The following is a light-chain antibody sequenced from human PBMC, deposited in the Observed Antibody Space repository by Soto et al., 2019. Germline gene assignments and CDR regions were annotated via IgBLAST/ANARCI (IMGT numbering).Light chain of an antibody. CDR1: QSVSGSF. J-gene: IGKJ1*01. CDR2: GAS. CDR3: QQYDRSPWA. V-gene: IGKV3-20*01. Sequence: EIVLTQSPGTLSLSPGERATLSCRASQSVSGSFLAWYQQKAGQAPRLLIYGASSRATGIPDRFSGSGSGTDFTLTISRLEPEDIAVYYCQQYDRSPWAFGQGTKVEIK.